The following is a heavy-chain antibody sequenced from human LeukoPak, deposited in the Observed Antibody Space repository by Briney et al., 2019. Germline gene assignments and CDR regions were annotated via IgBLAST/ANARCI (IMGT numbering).Heavy chain of an antibody. D-gene: IGHD3-22*01. CDR1: GGSISSGGYS. J-gene: IGHJ4*02. CDR3: ARGDYDSSGYYLDY. Sequence: ASETLSLTCTVSGGSISSGGYSWGWIRQPPGKGLEWIGYIYHSGSTYYNPSLKSRVTISVDRSKNQFSLKLSSVTAADTAVYYCARGDYDSSGYYLDYWGQGTLVTVSS. CDR2: IYHSGST. V-gene: IGHV4-30-2*01.